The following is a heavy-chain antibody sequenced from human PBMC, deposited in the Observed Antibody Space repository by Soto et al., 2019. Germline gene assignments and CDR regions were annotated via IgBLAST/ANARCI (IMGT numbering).Heavy chain of an antibody. D-gene: IGHD6-13*01. V-gene: IGHV4-39*02. CDR3: ARSRSGSWYYFDH. J-gene: IGHJ4*02. CDR2: IYYIGTT. Sequence: QLQLQESGPGLVKPSETLSLTCTVSGGSISSSLYYWGWIRQPPGKGLEWIGSIYYIGTTYYNPSLKIRVTISVDTSKHHFSLRLSSVTAADTAVYYCARSRSGSWYYFDHWGQGTLVTVSS. CDR1: GGSISSSLYY.